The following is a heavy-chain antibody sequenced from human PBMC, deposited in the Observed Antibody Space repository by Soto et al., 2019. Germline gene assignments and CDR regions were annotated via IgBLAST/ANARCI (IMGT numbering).Heavy chain of an antibody. CDR3: ARAKGIAARLYYYYYGMDV. V-gene: IGHV1-69*13. Sequence: EASVKVSCKASGGTFSSYAISWVRQAPGQGLEWMGGIIPIFGTANYAQKFQGRVTITADESTSTAYMELSSLRSEDTAVYYCARAKGIAARLYYYYYGMDVWGQGTTVTVSS. J-gene: IGHJ6*02. CDR2: IIPIFGTA. D-gene: IGHD6-6*01. CDR1: GGTFSSYA.